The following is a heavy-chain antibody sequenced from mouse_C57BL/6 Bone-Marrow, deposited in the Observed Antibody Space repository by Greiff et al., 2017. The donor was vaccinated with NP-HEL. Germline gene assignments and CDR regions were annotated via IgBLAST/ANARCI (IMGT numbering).Heavy chain of an antibody. J-gene: IGHJ1*03. Sequence: EVKLVESGGDLVKPGGSLKLSCAASGFTFSSYGMSWVRQTPDKRLEWVATISSGGSYTYYPDSVKGRFTISRDNAKNTLYLQMSSLKSEDTAMYYCARHRGGSSYVCWYFDVWGTGTTVTVSS. CDR1: GFTFSSYG. CDR3: ARHRGGSSYVCWYFDV. D-gene: IGHD1-1*01. V-gene: IGHV5-6*01. CDR2: ISSGGSYT.